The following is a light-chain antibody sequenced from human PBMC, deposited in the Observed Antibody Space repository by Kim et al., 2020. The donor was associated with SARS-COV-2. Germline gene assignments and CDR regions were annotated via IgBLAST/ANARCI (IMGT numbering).Light chain of an antibody. V-gene: IGLV2-8*01. CDR1: SSDVGGYNY. Sequence: PGQSVTISCTGTSSDVGGYNYVSWYQQHPGKAPKLMIYEVSKRPSGVPDRFSGSKSGNTASLTVSGLQAEDEADYYCSSYAGSCWVFGGGTQLTVL. CDR2: EVS. CDR3: SSYAGSCWV. J-gene: IGLJ3*02.